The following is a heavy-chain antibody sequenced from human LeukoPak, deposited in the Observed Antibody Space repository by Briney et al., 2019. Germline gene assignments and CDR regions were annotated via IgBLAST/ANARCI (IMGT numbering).Heavy chain of an antibody. CDR3: AKDGVPNYYGSGSYLDY. CDR2: ISGSGGST. Sequence: SGGSQRLSCAASGFTFSSYAMSWVRQAPGKGLEWVSAISGSGGSTYYADSVKGRFTISRDNSKNTLYLQMNSLRAEDAAVYYCAKDGVPNYYGSGSYLDYWGQGTLVTVSS. J-gene: IGHJ4*02. D-gene: IGHD3-10*01. CDR1: GFTFSSYA. V-gene: IGHV3-23*01.